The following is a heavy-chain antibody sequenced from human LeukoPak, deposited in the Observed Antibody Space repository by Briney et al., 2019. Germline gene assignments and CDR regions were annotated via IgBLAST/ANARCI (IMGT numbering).Heavy chain of an antibody. CDR1: GGSISSYY. CDR3: ARGGDPHYGMDV. V-gene: IGHV4-59*01. D-gene: IGHD2-21*01. Sequence: PSETLSYTCTVSGGSISSYYWSWIPQPPGKGLEWIGYIYYSGSTNYNPSLRSRVTISVDTSKNQCSLKLSSVTAADTAVYYCARGGDPHYGMDVWGQGTTVTVSS. CDR2: IYYSGST. J-gene: IGHJ6*02.